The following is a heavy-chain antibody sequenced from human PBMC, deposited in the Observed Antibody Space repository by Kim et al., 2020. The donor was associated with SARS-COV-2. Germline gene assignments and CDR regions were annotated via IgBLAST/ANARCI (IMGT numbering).Heavy chain of an antibody. Sequence: SETLSLTCTVSNGSISPYHWSWIRQPAGKGLEWIGRIYASGNTNYNPPLQSRVTMSVDTSRNQFSLRLTSVTTADTAVYYCARHLTGTYYYYYYGFDVWGQGTTVTVFS. D-gene: IGHD1-26*01. CDR2: IYASGNT. J-gene: IGHJ6*02. CDR3: ARHLTGTYYYYYYGFDV. V-gene: IGHV4-4*07. CDR1: NGSISPYH.